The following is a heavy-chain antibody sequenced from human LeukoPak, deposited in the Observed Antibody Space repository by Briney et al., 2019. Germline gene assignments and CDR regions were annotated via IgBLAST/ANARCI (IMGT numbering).Heavy chain of an antibody. CDR2: ISYDGSNK. V-gene: IGHV3-30*18. CDR1: GFTFSSYG. D-gene: IGHD6-13*01. J-gene: IGHJ6*02. CDR3: AKDLYSSSPYYYGMDV. Sequence: GGSLRLSCAASGFTFSSYGMHWVRQAPGKGLEWVAVISYDGSNKYYADSVKGRFTISRDNSKNTLYLQMNSLRAEDTAVYYCAKDLYSSSPYYYGMDVWGQGTTVTVSS.